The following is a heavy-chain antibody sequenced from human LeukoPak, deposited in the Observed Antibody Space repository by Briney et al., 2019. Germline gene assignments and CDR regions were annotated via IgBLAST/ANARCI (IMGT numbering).Heavy chain of an antibody. J-gene: IGHJ6*02. V-gene: IGHV1-69*04. CDR3: ARAALYDFWSGYPTAGYYYGMDV. Sequence: ASVKVSCKASGGTFSSYAISWVRRPPGKGFEGRERIIPTFGMANYAQKFQGRVTITADKSTSTAYMELSSLRSEDTAVYYCARAALYDFWSGYPTAGYYYGMDVWGQGTTVTVSS. CDR1: GGTFSSYA. CDR2: IIPTFGMA. D-gene: IGHD3-3*01.